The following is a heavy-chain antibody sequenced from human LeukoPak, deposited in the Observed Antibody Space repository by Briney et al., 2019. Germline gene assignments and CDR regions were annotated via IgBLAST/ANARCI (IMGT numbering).Heavy chain of an antibody. J-gene: IGHJ3*02. CDR1: GGTXSSYA. V-gene: IGHV1-69*13. D-gene: IGHD3-9*01. CDR3: ASPNYDILTGYRDAFDI. Sequence: SVKVSCKASGGTXSSYAISWVRQAPGQGLEWMGGIIPIFGTANYAQKFQGRVTITADESTSTAYMELSSLRSEDTAVYYCASPNYDILTGYRDAFDIWGQGTMVTVSS. CDR2: IIPIFGTA.